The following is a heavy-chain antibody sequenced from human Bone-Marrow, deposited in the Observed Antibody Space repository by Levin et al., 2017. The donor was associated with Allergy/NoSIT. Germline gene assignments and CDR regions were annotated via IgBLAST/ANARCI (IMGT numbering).Heavy chain of an antibody. J-gene: IGHJ6*02. CDR3: TRVSTETAYDYFYGMDV. Sequence: GGSLRLSCAASGFTFSNYAFHWVRQAPGKGLEWVALISYDGIYTFYTESLKGRFTISRDNSKNTLYLQMNSLRPEDTSMYYCTRVSTETAYDYFYGMDVWGQGTTVTVSS. D-gene: IGHD4-17*01. CDR1: GFTFSNYA. CDR2: ISYDGIYT. V-gene: IGHV3-30-3*01.